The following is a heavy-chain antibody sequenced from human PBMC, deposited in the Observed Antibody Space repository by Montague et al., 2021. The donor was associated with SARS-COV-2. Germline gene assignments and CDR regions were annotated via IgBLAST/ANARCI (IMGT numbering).Heavy chain of an antibody. CDR1: GGSSSGYY. V-gene: IGHV4-34*01. D-gene: IGHD2-2*02. Sequence: SETLSLTCAVYGGSSSGYYWSWIRQPPGKGLEWIGEINHSGSTNYNPSLKSRVTISVDTSKNQFSLELSSVTAAGTAVYYCASLTLGYCSSTSCYSDWFDPWGQGTLVTVSS. J-gene: IGHJ5*02. CDR2: INHSGST. CDR3: ASLTLGYCSSTSCYSDWFDP.